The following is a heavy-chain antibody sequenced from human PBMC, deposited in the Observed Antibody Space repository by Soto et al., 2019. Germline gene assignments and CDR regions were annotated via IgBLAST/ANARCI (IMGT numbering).Heavy chain of an antibody. D-gene: IGHD3-16*02. CDR2: IYYSGST. CDR1: GGSISGGGYY. Sequence: QVQLQESGPGLVKPSQTLSLTCTVSGGSISGGGYYWGWIRQHPGKGLEWIGHIYYSGSTYFNPSLKSRLTISVDTSENQFSLQLTSVTVADTAVYYCAREGRDYDYVRGTYRYYAFDIWGQGTMVTVSS. CDR3: AREGRDYDYVRGTYRYYAFDI. V-gene: IGHV4-31*03. J-gene: IGHJ3*02.